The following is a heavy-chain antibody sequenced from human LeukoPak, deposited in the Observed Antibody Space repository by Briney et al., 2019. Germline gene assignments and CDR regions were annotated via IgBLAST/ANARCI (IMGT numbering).Heavy chain of an antibody. CDR2: ISGSGNTI. Sequence: GGSLRLSCVASGFTFRSYEMNWVRQAPGKGLEWVSYISGSGNTIYYADSVKGRFTISRDNAKDSLYLQINSLRAEDTAFYYCAREPIAPTGHPFDYWGQGTLVTVSS. CDR3: AREPIAPTGHPFDY. J-gene: IGHJ4*02. V-gene: IGHV3-48*03. D-gene: IGHD6-13*01. CDR1: GFTFRSYE.